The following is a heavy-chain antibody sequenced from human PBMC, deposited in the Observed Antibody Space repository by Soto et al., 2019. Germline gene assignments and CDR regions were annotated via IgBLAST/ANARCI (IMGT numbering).Heavy chain of an antibody. CDR2: IIPIFGTA. D-gene: IGHD2-2*01. CDR3: XXXXXXPAALKTKYYYYGMDV. CDR1: GGTFSSYA. Sequence: QVQLVQSGAEVKKPGSSVKVSCKASGGTFSSYAISWVRQAPGQGLEWMGGIIPIFGTANYAQKFQGRVTITADESTSTAYMELSSLRSEDTAXXYCXXXXXXPAALKTKYYYYGMDVWGQGTTVTVSS. V-gene: IGHV1-69*01. J-gene: IGHJ6*02.